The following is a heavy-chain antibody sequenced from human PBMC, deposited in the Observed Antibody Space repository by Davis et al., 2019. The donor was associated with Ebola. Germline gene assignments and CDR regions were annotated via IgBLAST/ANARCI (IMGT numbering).Heavy chain of an antibody. Sequence: SETLSLTCTVSGGSISSYYWGWIRQPPGKGLEWIGSIYYSGSTYYNPSLKSRVTISVDTSKNQFSLKLSSVTAADTAVYYCATALDSSGLLFDYWGQGTLVTVSS. V-gene: IGHV4-39*01. CDR2: IYYSGST. CDR3: ATALDSSGLLFDY. CDR1: GGSISSYY. J-gene: IGHJ4*02. D-gene: IGHD3-22*01.